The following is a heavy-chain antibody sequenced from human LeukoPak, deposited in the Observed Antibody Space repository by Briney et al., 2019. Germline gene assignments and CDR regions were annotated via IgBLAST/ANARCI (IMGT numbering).Heavy chain of an antibody. V-gene: IGHV3-23*01. CDR1: GFTFSSYW. CDR3: AKCSGGYSGYDDY. CDR2: ISGSGGST. D-gene: IGHD5-12*01. Sequence: GGSLRLSCAASGFTFSSYWMHWVRQAPGKGLEWVSGISGSGGSTYYADSVKGRFTISRDESKNTLYLQMNSLRAEDTAVYYCAKCSGGYSGYDDYWGQGTLVTVSS. J-gene: IGHJ4*02.